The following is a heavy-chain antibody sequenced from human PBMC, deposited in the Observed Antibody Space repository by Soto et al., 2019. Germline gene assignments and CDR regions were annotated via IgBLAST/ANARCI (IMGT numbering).Heavy chain of an antibody. CDR2: FDPEDGET. Sequence: ASVKVSCKVSGYTLTELSMHWVRQAPGKGLEWMGGFDPEDGETIYAQKFQGRVTMTEDTSTDTAYMELSSLRSEDTAVYYCATAKPYCTNGVCRNDAFDIRGKGTMVTVS. CDR3: ATAKPYCTNGVCRNDAFDI. CDR1: GYTLTELS. D-gene: IGHD2-8*01. V-gene: IGHV1-24*01. J-gene: IGHJ3*02.